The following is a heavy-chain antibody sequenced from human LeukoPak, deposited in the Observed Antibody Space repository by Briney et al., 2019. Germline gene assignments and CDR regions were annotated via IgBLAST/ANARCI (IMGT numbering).Heavy chain of an antibody. Sequence: SQTLSLNCSVSGGSISSSYWSWIGHPPGQGKEWIGYISYSGSTNYNPSLKSRVTISVDTSKNQFSLKLSPVTAADTAVYYCAREGHRITFGGVTREYYFDYWGQGTLVTVSS. V-gene: IGHV4-59*01. CDR3: AREGHRITFGGVTREYYFDY. D-gene: IGHD3-16*01. CDR1: GGSISSSY. CDR2: ISYSGST. J-gene: IGHJ4*02.